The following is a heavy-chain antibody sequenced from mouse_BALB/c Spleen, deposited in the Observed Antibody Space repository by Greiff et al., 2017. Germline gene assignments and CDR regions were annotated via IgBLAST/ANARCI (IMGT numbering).Heavy chain of an antibody. D-gene: IGHD2-1*01. CDR1: GFTFSSFG. J-gene: IGHJ3*01. CDR3: ARWDGNPAWFAY. Sequence: EVQVVESGGGLVQPGGSRKLSCAASGFTFSSFGMHWVRQAPEKGLEWVAYISSGSSTIYYADTVKGRFTISRDNPKNTLFLQMTSLRSEDTAMYYCARWDGNPAWFAYWGQGTLVTVSA. CDR2: ISSGSSTI. V-gene: IGHV5-17*02.